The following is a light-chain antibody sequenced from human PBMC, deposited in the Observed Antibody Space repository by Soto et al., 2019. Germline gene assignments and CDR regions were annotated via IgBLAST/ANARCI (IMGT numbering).Light chain of an antibody. J-gene: IGLJ3*02. CDR3: TSFTSSSTWV. CDR1: SSDVSGYNY. CDR2: EVS. V-gene: IGLV2-14*03. Sequence: QSALTQPASVSGSPGQSITISCTGTSSDVSGYNYVSWFQQHPGKAPKLKIYEVSNRPSGVSNRFSGSKSGYTASLTISELQAEDEADYYCTSFTSSSTWVFGGGTKLTVL.